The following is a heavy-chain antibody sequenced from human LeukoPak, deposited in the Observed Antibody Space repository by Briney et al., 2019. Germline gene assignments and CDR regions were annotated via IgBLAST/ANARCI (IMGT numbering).Heavy chain of an antibody. CDR1: GFTFSSYE. V-gene: IGHV3-48*03. J-gene: IGHJ4*02. D-gene: IGHD3-10*01. CDR2: ISSSGSTI. Sequence: PGGSLRLSCAASGFTFSSYEMNWVRQAPGKGLEWVSYISSSGSTIYYADSVKGRFTISRDNAKNSLYLQMNSLRAEDTAVHYCARDRPYGSGRERYFDYWGQGTLVTVSS. CDR3: ARDRPYGSGRERYFDY.